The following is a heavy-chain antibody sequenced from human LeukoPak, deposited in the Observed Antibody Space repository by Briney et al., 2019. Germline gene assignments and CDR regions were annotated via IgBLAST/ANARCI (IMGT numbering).Heavy chain of an antibody. CDR3: ARLGGRVRYFDWPPSYYFDY. V-gene: IGHV4-59*08. Sequence: SETLSLTCTVSGGSISSYYWSWIRQPPGKGLEWIGYIYYSGSTNYNPSLKSRVTISVDTSKNQFSLKLSSVTAADTAVYYCARLGGRVRYFDWPPSYYFDYWGQGTLVTVSS. CDR1: GGSISSYY. J-gene: IGHJ4*02. CDR2: IYYSGST. D-gene: IGHD3-9*01.